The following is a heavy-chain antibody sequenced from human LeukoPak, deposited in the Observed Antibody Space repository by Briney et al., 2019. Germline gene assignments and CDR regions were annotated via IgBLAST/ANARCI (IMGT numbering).Heavy chain of an antibody. CDR3: AKDSGESYGDYVGDNWFDP. J-gene: IGHJ5*02. CDR2: IRYDGSNK. D-gene: IGHD4-17*01. Sequence: PGGSLRLSCAASGFTFSSYGMHWDRQAPGKGLEWVAFIRYDGSNKYYADSVKGRFTISRDNSKNTLYLQMNSLRAEDTAVYYCAKDSGESYGDYVGDNWFDPWGQGTLVTVSS. V-gene: IGHV3-30*02. CDR1: GFTFSSYG.